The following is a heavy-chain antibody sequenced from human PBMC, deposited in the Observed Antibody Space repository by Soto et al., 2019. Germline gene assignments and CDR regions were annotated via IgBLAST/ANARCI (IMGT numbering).Heavy chain of an antibody. Sequence: PGESLKISCKGSGYSFTSYWIGWVRQMPGKGLEWRGISYPGDSDARYSPSFQGQVTISADKSISTAYLQWSSLKASDTAMYYCARHIDSGNWAGWSCYTYYQQPNTEHCGKGTTVTASS. CDR1: GYSFTSYW. CDR2: SYPGDSDA. CDR3: ARHIDSGNWAGWSCYTYYQQPNTEH. J-gene: IGHJ6*01. V-gene: IGHV5-51*01. D-gene: IGHD3-10*01.